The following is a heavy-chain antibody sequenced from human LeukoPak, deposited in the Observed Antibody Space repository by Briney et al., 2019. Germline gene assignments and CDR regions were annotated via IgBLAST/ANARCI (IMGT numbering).Heavy chain of an antibody. J-gene: IGHJ4*02. CDR1: GGSISSYY. V-gene: IGHV4-4*07. CDR2: IYTSGST. D-gene: IGHD6-13*01. CDR3: AREEQQLVPYFDY. Sequence: KPSETLSLTCTVSGGSISSYYWSWFRQPAGKGLEWIGRIYTSGSTNYNPSLKSRVTMSVDTSKNQFSLKLSSVTAADTAVYYCAREEQQLVPYFDYWGQRTLVADSS.